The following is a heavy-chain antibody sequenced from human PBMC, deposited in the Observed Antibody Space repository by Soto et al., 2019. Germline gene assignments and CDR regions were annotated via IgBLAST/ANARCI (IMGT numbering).Heavy chain of an antibody. CDR1: GFTFSSYG. D-gene: IGHD3-22*01. CDR2: ISYGGSDQ. V-gene: IGHV3-30*18. J-gene: IGHJ3*02. Sequence: QVQLVESGGGVVQPGRSLRLSCAASGFTFSSYGMHWVRQAPGKGLEWVAVISYGGSDQYYADSVKGRYTISRDNSKNTXXLQMNILRAEDTAVYYCAKEVRYYYGSSGVDAFDIWGQGTMVTVSS. CDR3: AKEVRYYYGSSGVDAFDI.